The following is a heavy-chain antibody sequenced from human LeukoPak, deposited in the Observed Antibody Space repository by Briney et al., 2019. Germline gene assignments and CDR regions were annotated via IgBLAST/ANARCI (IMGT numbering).Heavy chain of an antibody. CDR2: IYYSGST. J-gene: IGHJ1*01. CDR1: GGSISSYY. CDR3: ARLGPAEYFQH. Sequence: SETLSLTCTVSGGSISSYYWSWIRQPPGKGLEWIGYIYYSGSTNYNPSLKSRVTISVDTSKNQLSLKLSSVTAADTAVYYCARLGPAEYFQHWGQGTLVTVSS. V-gene: IGHV4-59*08.